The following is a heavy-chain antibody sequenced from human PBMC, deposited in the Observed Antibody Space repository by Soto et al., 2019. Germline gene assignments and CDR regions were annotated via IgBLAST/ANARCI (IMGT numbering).Heavy chain of an antibody. CDR2: IYYSGST. CDR3: ASCNLGISPNDDAFDI. D-gene: IGHD7-27*01. Sequence: SETLSLTCTVSGGSISSYYWSWIRQPPGKGLEWIGYIYYSGSTNYNPSLKSRVTISVDTSKNQFSLKLSSVTAADTAVYYCASCNLGISPNDDAFDIWGQGTMVTVSS. CDR1: GGSISSYY. V-gene: IGHV4-59*01. J-gene: IGHJ3*02.